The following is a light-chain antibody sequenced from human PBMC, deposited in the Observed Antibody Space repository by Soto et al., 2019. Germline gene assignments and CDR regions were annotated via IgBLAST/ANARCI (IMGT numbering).Light chain of an antibody. CDR1: QGINNG. J-gene: IGKJ4*01. V-gene: IGKV1-12*01. CDR2: AVS. CDR3: KQFSAFHLT. Sequence: DIQMTQSPSSVSASAGDRVTITCRASQGINNGLAWYQQKPGKAPELLIYAVSYLQSGVPSRFSGSGSGTDCTVTISSLQPQDFATYLCKQFSAFHLTFGGGTKVHIK.